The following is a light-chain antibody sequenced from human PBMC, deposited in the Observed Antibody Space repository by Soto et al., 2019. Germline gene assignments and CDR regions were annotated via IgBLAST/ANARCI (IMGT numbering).Light chain of an antibody. CDR3: HQCGNSWWT. CDR1: QAVSSTY. J-gene: IGKJ1*01. V-gene: IGKV3-20*01. Sequence: EVVLTQSPHTLSLSPGESATLSCRASQAVSSTYLVWYQQXXXLAPRLLIYGASSMAPGISDRFSGSGSGTDFTLTISRLEPEDFAVYYCHQCGNSWWTFGEGTKVEIK. CDR2: GAS.